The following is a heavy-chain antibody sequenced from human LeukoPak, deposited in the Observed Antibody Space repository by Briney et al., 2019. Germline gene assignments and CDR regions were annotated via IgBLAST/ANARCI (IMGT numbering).Heavy chain of an antibody. Sequence: SETLSLTCAVYGGSFSGYYWSWIRQPPGKGLEWIGEINHSGSTNYNPSLKSRVTISVDTSKNQFSLKLSSVTAADTAVYYCARVRDTYYYDSSGQQLDYWGQGTLVTVSS. V-gene: IGHV4-34*01. CDR2: INHSGST. CDR3: ARVRDTYYYDSSGQQLDY. CDR1: GGSFSGYY. D-gene: IGHD3-22*01. J-gene: IGHJ4*02.